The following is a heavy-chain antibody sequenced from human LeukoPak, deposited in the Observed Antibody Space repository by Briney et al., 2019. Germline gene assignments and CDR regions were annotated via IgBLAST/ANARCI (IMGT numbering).Heavy chain of an antibody. CDR3: ARAVFSYCSGGSCPYFDY. CDR2: IYYSGST. Sequence: SETLSLTCAVSGGSISSNSYYWGWIRQPPGKGLEWIGTIYYSGSTYYNPSLKSRVTISVDTSKNQFSLKLSSVTAADTAVYYCARAVFSYCSGGSCPYFDYWGQGTLVTVSS. J-gene: IGHJ4*02. D-gene: IGHD2-15*01. V-gene: IGHV4-39*07. CDR1: GGSISSNSYY.